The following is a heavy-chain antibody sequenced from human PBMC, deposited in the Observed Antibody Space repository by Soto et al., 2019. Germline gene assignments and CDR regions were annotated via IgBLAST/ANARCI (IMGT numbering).Heavy chain of an antibody. CDR2: IYHSGTT. V-gene: IGHV4-30-2*01. Sequence: SETLSLTCAVYGGSISSGGYSWSWIRQPPGKGLEWIGYIYHSGTTYYNPSLKSRVTISVDRSNNQFSLKLSSVTAADTVVYYCARAHYGDYGYGMDVWGQGTTVTVSS. J-gene: IGHJ6*02. CDR3: ARAHYGDYGYGMDV. D-gene: IGHD4-17*01. CDR1: GGSISSGGYS.